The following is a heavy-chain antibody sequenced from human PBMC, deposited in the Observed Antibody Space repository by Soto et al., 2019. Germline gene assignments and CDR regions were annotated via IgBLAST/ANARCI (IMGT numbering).Heavy chain of an antibody. CDR3: AAPLDDYGVNSFT. J-gene: IGHJ4*02. CDR1: GGSMTTNSYY. Sequence: SETLSLTCAVSGGSMTTNSYYWTWVRQPPGKGLEWIGSIYNIGTSYSNPSLKSRLTISVDAPKNQFSLKLNSVTAADTAIYYCAAPLDDYGVNSFTWGRGILVTVS. D-gene: IGHD4-17*01. CDR2: IYNIGTS. V-gene: IGHV4-39*01.